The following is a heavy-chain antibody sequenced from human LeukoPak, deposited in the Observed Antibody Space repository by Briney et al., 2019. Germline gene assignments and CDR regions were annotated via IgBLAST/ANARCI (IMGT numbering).Heavy chain of an antibody. V-gene: IGHV4-59*07. J-gene: IGHJ4*02. CDR3: ARSVFGELSY. CDR2: IYYSGST. D-gene: IGHD3-10*01. Sequence: SDTLSLTCTVSGGSISNSYCSWIRQPPGKGLEWIGYIYYSGSTNSNPSLKSRLTKKVDPSKNQFSLKLSSVTAADTAVYYCARSVFGELSYWGQGTLVTVSS. CDR1: GGSISNSY.